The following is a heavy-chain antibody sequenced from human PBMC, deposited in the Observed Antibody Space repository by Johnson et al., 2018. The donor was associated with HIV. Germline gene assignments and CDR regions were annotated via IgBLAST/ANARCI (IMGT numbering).Heavy chain of an antibody. J-gene: IGHJ3*02. CDR2: IYSGGST. CDR1: GFAVSSNY. Sequence: VQLVESGGGVVQPGGSLRLSCAASGFAVSSNYMNWVRQTPGKGLEWVSVIYSGGSTYYADSVKGRFTISRDNAKNTLYLQMNSLRAEDTAVYYCAREPGYSSGPDAFDIWGQGTMVTVSS. CDR3: AREPGYSSGPDAFDI. V-gene: IGHV3-66*01. D-gene: IGHD6-19*01.